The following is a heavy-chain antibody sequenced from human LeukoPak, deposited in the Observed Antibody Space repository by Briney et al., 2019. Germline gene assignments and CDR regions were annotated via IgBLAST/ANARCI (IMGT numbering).Heavy chain of an antibody. CDR1: GFTFSSFA. D-gene: IGHD6-13*01. CDR2: ISGSGGST. V-gene: IGHV3-23*01. CDR3: AKPPGSSWYRPFDY. Sequence: GGSLKLSCAVSGFTFSSFAMSWVRQAPGKGLEWVSVISGSGGSTYYADSVKGRFTISRDNSKNTLYLQMNSLRAEDTAVYYCAKPPGSSWYRPFDYWGQGTLVTVSS. J-gene: IGHJ4*02.